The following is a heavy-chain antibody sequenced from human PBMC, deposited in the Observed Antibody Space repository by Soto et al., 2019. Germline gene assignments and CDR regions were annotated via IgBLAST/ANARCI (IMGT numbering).Heavy chain of an antibody. Sequence: ASVKVSCKASGYTFTSYGISWVRQAPGQGVEWMGWISAYNSNTNYAQKLKGRVTMTTDTSTSTAYMELRSLRSDDTAVYYCARDALDYDSNYYYGMDVWGQGTTVTVSS. CDR1: GYTFTSYG. CDR2: ISAYNSNT. V-gene: IGHV1-18*01. D-gene: IGHD3-3*01. J-gene: IGHJ6*02. CDR3: ARDALDYDSNYYYGMDV.